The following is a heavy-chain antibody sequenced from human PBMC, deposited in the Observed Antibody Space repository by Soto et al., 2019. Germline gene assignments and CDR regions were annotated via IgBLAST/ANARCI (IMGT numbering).Heavy chain of an antibody. CDR2: IIPIFGTA. CDR3: ARSIAAAHDAFDI. V-gene: IGHV1-69*06. Sequence: SVKVSCKASGGTFSSYAISWVRQAPGQGLEWMGGIIPIFGTANYAQKFQGRVTITADKSTSTAYMELSSLRSEDTAVYYCARSIAAAHDAFDIWGQGTMVTVSS. J-gene: IGHJ3*02. D-gene: IGHD6-13*01. CDR1: GGTFSSYA.